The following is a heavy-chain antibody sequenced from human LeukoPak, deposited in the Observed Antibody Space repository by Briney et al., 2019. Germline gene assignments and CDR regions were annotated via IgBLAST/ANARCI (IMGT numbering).Heavy chain of an antibody. Sequence: SVKVSCKASGGTFSSYAISWVRQAPGQGLEWMGGIIPIFGTANYAQKFQGRVTITADESASTAYMELSSLRSEDTAVYYCASFNACGGDCYSSPDYFDYWGQGTLVTVSS. CDR1: GGTFSSYA. V-gene: IGHV1-69*01. J-gene: IGHJ4*02. CDR2: IIPIFGTA. CDR3: ASFNACGGDCYSSPDYFDY. D-gene: IGHD2-21*01.